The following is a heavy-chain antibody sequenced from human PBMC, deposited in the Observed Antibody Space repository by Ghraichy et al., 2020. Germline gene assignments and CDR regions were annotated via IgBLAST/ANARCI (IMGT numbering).Heavy chain of an antibody. Sequence: SETLSLTCTVSGGSISSYYWSWIRQPPGKGLEWIGYIYYSGSTNYNPSLKSRVTISVDTSKNQFSLKLSSVTAADTAVYYCARDFRYWYFDLWGRGTLVTVSS. CDR3: ARDFRYWYFDL. CDR1: GGSISSYY. CDR2: IYYSGST. V-gene: IGHV4-59*01. J-gene: IGHJ2*01.